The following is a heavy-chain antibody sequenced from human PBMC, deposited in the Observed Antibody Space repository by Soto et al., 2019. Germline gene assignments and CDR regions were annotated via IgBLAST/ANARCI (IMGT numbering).Heavy chain of an antibody. CDR1: GFTFSSYA. D-gene: IGHD1-26*01. J-gene: IGHJ4*01. Sequence: GGSLRLSCAASGFTFSSYAMSWVRQAPGKGLEWVSAISGSGGSTYYADSVKGRFTISRDNSKNTLYLQMNSLRAEDTAVYYWGKDSDSGRFSDFYFDYWGQGTLVTVSS. CDR2: ISGSGGST. CDR3: GKDSDSGRFSDFYFDY. V-gene: IGHV3-23*01.